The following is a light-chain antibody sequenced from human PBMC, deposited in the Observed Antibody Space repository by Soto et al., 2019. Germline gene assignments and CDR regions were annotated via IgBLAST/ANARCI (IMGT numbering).Light chain of an antibody. CDR2: EVS. CDR1: SSDVGGYNY. V-gene: IGLV2-8*01. CDR3: TSYAGSKNWV. Sequence: QSVLTQPPSASGSPGQSVTISFTGTSSDVGGYNYVSWYQHHPGKAPKLLISEVSKRPSGVPDRFSGSKSGNTASLTVSGLQAEDEADYYCTSYAGSKNWVFGGGTKLTVL. J-gene: IGLJ3*02.